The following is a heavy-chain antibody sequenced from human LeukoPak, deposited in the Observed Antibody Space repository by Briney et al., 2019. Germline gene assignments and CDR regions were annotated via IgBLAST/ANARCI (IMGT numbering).Heavy chain of an antibody. V-gene: IGHV4-59*08. J-gene: IGHJ3*01. D-gene: IGHD2-15*01. CDR1: GDSISSYY. CDR2: INYDGRT. CDR3: ARLGGSRDAFDV. Sequence: SETLSLTCTVSGDSISSYYWSWIRQPPGQGLEWIGHINYDGRTNYNPSLKSRVTISVDTSKNQFSLRLNSVTAADTAVYYCARLGGSRDAFDVWGQGTMVTVSS.